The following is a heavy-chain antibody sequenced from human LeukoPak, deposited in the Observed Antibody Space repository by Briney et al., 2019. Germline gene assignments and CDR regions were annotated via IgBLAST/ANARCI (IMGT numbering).Heavy chain of an antibody. CDR2: IIPILGIA. J-gene: IGHJ4*02. CDR3: AIRFLEWFQYFGPDY. Sequence: GASVKVSCKASGYSFTTYGISWVRQAPGQGLEWMGRIIPILGIANYAQKFQGRVTITADKSTSTAYMELSSLRSEDTAVYYCAIRFLEWFQYFGPDYWGQGTLVTVSS. V-gene: IGHV1-69*04. CDR1: GYSFTTYG. D-gene: IGHD3-3*01.